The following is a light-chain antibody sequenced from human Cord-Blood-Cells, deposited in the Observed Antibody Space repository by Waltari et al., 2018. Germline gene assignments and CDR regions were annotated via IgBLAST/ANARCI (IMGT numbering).Light chain of an antibody. CDR3: SSDAGSNNLV. J-gene: IGLJ2*01. CDR1: SSDVGGYNY. V-gene: IGLV2-8*01. CDR2: EVS. Sequence: QSALTQPPSASGSPGQSVTISCTGTSSDVGGYNYVSWYQQHPGKAPKLMIYEVSKRPSRVPDRFSGSKSGNTASLTVSGLQAEDEADYYCSSDAGSNNLVFGGGTKLTVL.